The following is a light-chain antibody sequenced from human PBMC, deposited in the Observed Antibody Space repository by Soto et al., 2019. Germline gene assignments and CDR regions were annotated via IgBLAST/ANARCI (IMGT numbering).Light chain of an antibody. Sequence: QSALTQPPSASGSLGQSVTISCTGTSSDVGAYNYVSWYQQHPDRAPKVIIYEVSQRPSGVPDRFSGSKSGNTASLTVSGLQAEDEADYYCCSYTSSTTPLFGGGTKLTVL. V-gene: IGLV2-8*01. CDR3: CSYTSSTTPL. CDR2: EVS. J-gene: IGLJ2*01. CDR1: SSDVGAYNY.